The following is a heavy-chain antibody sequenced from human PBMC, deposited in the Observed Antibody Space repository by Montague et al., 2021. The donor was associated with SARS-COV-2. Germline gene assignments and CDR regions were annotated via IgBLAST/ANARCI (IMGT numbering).Heavy chain of an antibody. CDR3: ARGDFGVVIIPYYYYYVDV. CDR1: GGSISGSNYY. Sequence: SETLSLTCTVSGGSISGSNYYWGWIRQPPGKGLEWIGTIHYSGSTYYKPSLKSRVTTSLDTSKNQFSLKLSSVTAADTAVYYCARGDFGVVIIPYYYYYVDVWGKGTAVTVSS. D-gene: IGHD3-3*01. CDR2: IHYSGST. V-gene: IGHV4-39*01. J-gene: IGHJ6*03.